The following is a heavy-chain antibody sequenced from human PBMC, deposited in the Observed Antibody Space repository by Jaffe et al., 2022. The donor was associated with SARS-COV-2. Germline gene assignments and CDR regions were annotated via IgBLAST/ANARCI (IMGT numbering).Heavy chain of an antibody. CDR2: INSDGSST. V-gene: IGHV3-74*01. D-gene: IGHD1-1*01. CDR3: ARDKMATIGSNWFDP. J-gene: IGHJ5*02. Sequence: EVQLVESGGGLVQPGGSLRLSCAASGFTFSSYWMHWVRQAPGKGLVWVSRINSDGSSTSYADSVKGRFTISRDNAKNTLYLQMNSLRAEDTAVYYCARDKMATIGSNWFDPWGQGTLVTVSS. CDR1: GFTFSSYW.